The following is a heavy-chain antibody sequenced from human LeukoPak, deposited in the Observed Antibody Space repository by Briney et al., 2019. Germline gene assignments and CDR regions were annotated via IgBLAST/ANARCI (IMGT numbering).Heavy chain of an antibody. Sequence: PGGSLLLSCAASGFTFSSYAMSWVRQAPGKGLEWVSAISGSGGSTYYADSVKGRFTISRDNSKNTLYLQMNSLRAEDTAVYYCAKDPGFPGGGYYWGQGTLVTVSS. CDR1: GFTFSSYA. D-gene: IGHD1-14*01. V-gene: IGHV3-23*01. J-gene: IGHJ4*02. CDR2: ISGSGGST. CDR3: AKDPGFPGGGYY.